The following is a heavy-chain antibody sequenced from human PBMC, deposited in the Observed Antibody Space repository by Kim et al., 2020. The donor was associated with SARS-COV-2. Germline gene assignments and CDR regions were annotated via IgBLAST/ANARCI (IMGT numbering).Heavy chain of an antibody. Sequence: SETLSLTCTVSGGSISSSSYYWGWIRQPPGKGLEWIGSIYYSGSTYYNPSLKSRVTISVDTSKNQFSLKLSSVTAADTAVYYCAGSMVRGNWFDPWGQGTLVTVSS. CDR2: IYYSGST. CDR3: AGSMVRGNWFDP. D-gene: IGHD3-10*01. CDR1: GGSISSSSYY. J-gene: IGHJ5*02. V-gene: IGHV4-39*01.